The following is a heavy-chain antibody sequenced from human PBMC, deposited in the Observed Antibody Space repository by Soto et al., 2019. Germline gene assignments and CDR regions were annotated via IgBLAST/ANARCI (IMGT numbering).Heavy chain of an antibody. J-gene: IGHJ4*02. CDR3: AREGSGYNF. D-gene: IGHD5-12*01. V-gene: IGHV1-69*01. Sequence: VKVSCKASGGSFSNFGISWVRQAPGQGLEWMGGIVPVFGRPNYAQRFRGRLTITADESTSTGYMELISLRSDDTAVYYCAREGSGYNFWGQGPQVTVSS. CDR2: IVPVFGRP. CDR1: GGSFSNFG.